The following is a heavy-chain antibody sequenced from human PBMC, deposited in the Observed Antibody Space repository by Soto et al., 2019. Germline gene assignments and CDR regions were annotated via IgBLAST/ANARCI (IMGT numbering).Heavy chain of an antibody. D-gene: IGHD1-26*01. J-gene: IGHJ5*02. CDR1: GYTFTGYY. Sequence: ASVKVSCKASGYTFTGYYMHWVRQAPGQGLEWMGWINPNSGGTNYAQKFQGWVTMTRDTSISTAYMELSRLRSDDTAVYYCARASSGSYSNWFDPWGQGTLVTVSS. CDR2: INPNSGGT. CDR3: ARASSGSYSNWFDP. V-gene: IGHV1-2*04.